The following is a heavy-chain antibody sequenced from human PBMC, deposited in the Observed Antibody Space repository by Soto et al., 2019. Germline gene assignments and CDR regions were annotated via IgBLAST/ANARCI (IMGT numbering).Heavy chain of an antibody. J-gene: IGHJ3*02. D-gene: IGHD3-22*01. Sequence: QVQLQQWGAGLLKPSETLSLTCAVYGGSFSGYYWSWIRQPPGKGLEWIGEINHSGSTNYNPSLKSRVTISVDTSKNQFSLKLSSVTAADTAVYYCARRIPITMIVVSSAFDIRGQGTMVTVSS. CDR3: ARRIPITMIVVSSAFDI. CDR2: INHSGST. CDR1: GGSFSGYY. V-gene: IGHV4-34*01.